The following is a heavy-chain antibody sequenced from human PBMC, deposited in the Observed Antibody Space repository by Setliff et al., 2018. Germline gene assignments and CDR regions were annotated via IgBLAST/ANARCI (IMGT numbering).Heavy chain of an antibody. D-gene: IGHD1-1*01. J-gene: IGHJ4*02. CDR1: DFPVSGVYY. V-gene: IGHV4-38-2*01. CDR3: ATTGTYRYFDY. Sequence: PSETLSLTCSVSDFPVSGVYYWGWIRQPPGKGLEWIANIYYSGSTFHSPSLKSRVTMSVDTSKNQFSLRLNSVTASDTAVYYCATTGTYRYFDYWGQGTLVTVSS. CDR2: IYYSGST.